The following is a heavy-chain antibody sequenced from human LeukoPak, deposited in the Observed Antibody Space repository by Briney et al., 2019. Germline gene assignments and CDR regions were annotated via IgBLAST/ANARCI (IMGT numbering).Heavy chain of an antibody. CDR3: ARESPEEDYAFDI. J-gene: IGHJ3*02. V-gene: IGHV7-4-1*02. CDR2: ININTGNP. Sequence: ASVKVSCKASGYTFASYAMNWVRQAPGQGLEWMGWININTGNPTYAQDFKERFVFTLDTSVSTAYLQLSSLKSEDTAVYYCARESPEEDYAFDIWAKEPRVPVPS. CDR1: GYTFASYA. D-gene: IGHD2-15*01.